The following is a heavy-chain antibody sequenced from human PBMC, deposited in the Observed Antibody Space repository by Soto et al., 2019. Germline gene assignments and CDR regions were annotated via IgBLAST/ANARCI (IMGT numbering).Heavy chain of an antibody. CDR2: IWYDGSNG. J-gene: IGHJ6*02. CDR3: ARDDIPGITVATYGLDV. CDR1: GFIFSNFG. V-gene: IGHV3-33*01. Sequence: QVQLVESGGGVVQPGRSLRLSCAASGFIFSNFGMHWVRQAPGKGLEWVAVIWYDGSNGYYADSVKGRFTISKDNSKNMLYLQMNSLRAEDTAVYYCARDDIPGITVATYGLDVWGQGTTVTVSS. D-gene: IGHD6-19*01.